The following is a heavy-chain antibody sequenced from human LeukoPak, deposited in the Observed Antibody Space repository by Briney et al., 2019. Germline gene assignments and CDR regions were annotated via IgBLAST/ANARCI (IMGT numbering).Heavy chain of an antibody. CDR3: ARDNYDSSGFT. CDR2: IYSGGGT. J-gene: IGHJ4*02. V-gene: IGHV3-53*01. D-gene: IGHD3-22*01. CDR1: GFTFSNTY. Sequence: GGSLRLSCAASGFTFSNTYMSWVRQAPGKRLEWVSIIYSGGGTRYADSVKGRFTISRDNSRNTLYLQMNSLRAEDTALYYCARDNYDSSGFTWGQGTLVTVSS.